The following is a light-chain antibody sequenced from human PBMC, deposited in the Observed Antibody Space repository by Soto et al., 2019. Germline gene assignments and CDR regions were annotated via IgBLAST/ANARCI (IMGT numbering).Light chain of an antibody. V-gene: IGLV1-40*01. J-gene: IGLJ1*01. CDR2: GNN. Sequence: QSVLTQPPSVSGAPGQRVTISCTGSSSNIGAGYGVHWYQQLPGTAPKLLIYGNNNRPSGVPDRFSGSNSGTSASLAITGLQAEDEADYYCQSYDSSLSGYVFGVGTKLPS. CDR3: QSYDSSLSGYV. CDR1: SSNIGAGYG.